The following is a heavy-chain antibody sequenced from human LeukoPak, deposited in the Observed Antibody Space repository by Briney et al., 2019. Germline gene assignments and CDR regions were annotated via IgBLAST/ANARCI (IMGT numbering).Heavy chain of an antibody. Sequence: GEALKISCKGSGYSFTSHWSGGVRQMPGKGLEWRGIIYLGDYETRDRPSFQGQATITAANSISTAYLQWSSLNAPDTAIYCCARHPSYTSGWPLDYWGQGTLVTVSS. D-gene: IGHD6-19*01. CDR1: GYSFTSHW. CDR3: ARHPSYTSGWPLDY. V-gene: IGHV5-51*01. CDR2: IYLGDYET. J-gene: IGHJ4*02.